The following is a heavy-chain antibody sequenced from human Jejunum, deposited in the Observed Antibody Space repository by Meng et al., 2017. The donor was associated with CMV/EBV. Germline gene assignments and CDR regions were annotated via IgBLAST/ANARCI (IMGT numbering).Heavy chain of an antibody. D-gene: IGHD2-15*01. CDR3: ARDLKYGDPAASPL. J-gene: IGHJ4*03. CDR1: GFDFSSCN. Sequence: GFDFSSCNMHWVRQAPGKGLEWVSSISGNSNYIYHADSLKGRFTISRDNAKNSLYLQMDSLSAEDTAVYYCARDLKYGDPAASPLWGQGTLVTVSS. CDR2: ISGNSNYI. V-gene: IGHV3-21*01.